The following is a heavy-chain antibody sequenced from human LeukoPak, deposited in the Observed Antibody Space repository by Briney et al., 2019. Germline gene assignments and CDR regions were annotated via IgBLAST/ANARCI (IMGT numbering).Heavy chain of an antibody. Sequence: PGGSLRLSCAASGFTFSSYAMSWVRQAPGKELEWVSGISGSGGSTYYADSVKGRFTNSRDNSKNTLYLQMNSLRTEDTAFYYCAKGTNRGRGPYFDYWGQGNLVTVSS. D-gene: IGHD7-27*01. CDR2: ISGSGGST. CDR1: GFTFSSYA. J-gene: IGHJ4*02. CDR3: AKGTNRGRGPYFDY. V-gene: IGHV3-23*01.